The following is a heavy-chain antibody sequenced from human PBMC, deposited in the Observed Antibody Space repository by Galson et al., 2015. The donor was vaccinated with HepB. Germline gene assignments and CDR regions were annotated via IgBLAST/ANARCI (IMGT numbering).Heavy chain of an antibody. CDR3: ARGGLGYCSGGSCPKTWFDP. J-gene: IGHJ5*02. CDR1: GYTFTSYG. CDR2: ISPYNGNT. Sequence: SVKVSCKASGYTFTSYGISWVRQAPGQGLEWMGWISPYNGNTNYAQNLQGRVTMTTDTSTSTAYMDLRSLRSDDTAVYYCARGGLGYCSGGSCPKTWFDPWGQGTLVTVSS. V-gene: IGHV1-18*04. D-gene: IGHD2-15*01.